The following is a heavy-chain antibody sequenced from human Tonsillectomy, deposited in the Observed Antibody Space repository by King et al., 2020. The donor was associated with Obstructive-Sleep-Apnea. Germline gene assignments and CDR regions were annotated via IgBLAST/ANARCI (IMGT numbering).Heavy chain of an antibody. CDR1: GGSFSGYY. D-gene: IGHD2-15*01. V-gene: IGHV4-34*01. Sequence: VQLQQWGAGLLKPSETLSLTCAVYGGSFSGYYWSWLRQPPGKGLEWIGEINHSGSTNYNPSLKSRVTISVDTSKNQFSLKLSSVSAADTAVYYCARGAEWWLPGGWFDPWGQGTLVTVSS. J-gene: IGHJ5*02. CDR2: INHSGST. CDR3: ARGAEWWLPGGWFDP.